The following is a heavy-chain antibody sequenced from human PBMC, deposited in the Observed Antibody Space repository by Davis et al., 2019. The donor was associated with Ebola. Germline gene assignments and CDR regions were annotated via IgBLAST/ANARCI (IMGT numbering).Heavy chain of an antibody. CDR2: IHSGGRP. Sequence: GESLKISCAASGFTVSSNYMSWVRQAPGKGLEWVSAIHSGGRPYYADSVKGRFTFSRHNSKNTLYLQMKSLRAEDTAVYYCARIEYSSSLVTYCYGMDVWGQGTTVTVS. J-gene: IGHJ6*02. CDR1: GFTVSSNY. V-gene: IGHV3-53*04. D-gene: IGHD6-6*01. CDR3: ARIEYSSSLVTYCYGMDV.